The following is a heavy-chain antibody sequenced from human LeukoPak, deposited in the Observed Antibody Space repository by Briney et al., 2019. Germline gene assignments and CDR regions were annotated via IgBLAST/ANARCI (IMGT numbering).Heavy chain of an antibody. Sequence: PSQTLSLTCTVSGGSISSGGYYWSWIRQPPGKGLEWIGYIYHSGSTYYNPSLKSRVTISVDRSKNQFSLKLSSVTAADTAVYHCAGDVQLERPNRGRAFDIWGQGTMVTVSS. CDR2: IYHSGST. J-gene: IGHJ3*02. V-gene: IGHV4-30-2*01. CDR3: AGDVQLERPNRGRAFDI. CDR1: GGSISSGGYY. D-gene: IGHD1-1*01.